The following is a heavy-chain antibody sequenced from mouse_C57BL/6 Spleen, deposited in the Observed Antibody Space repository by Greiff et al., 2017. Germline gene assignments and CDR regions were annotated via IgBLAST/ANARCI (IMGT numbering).Heavy chain of an antibody. CDR2: IHPNSGST. D-gene: IGHD2-5*01. Sequence: VKLQQPGAELVKPGASVKLSCKASGYTFTSYWMHWVKQRPGQGLEWIGMIHPNSGSTNYNEKFKSKATLTVDKSSSTAYMQLSSLTSEDSAVYYCAREVGYSNSLWGQGTSVTVSS. V-gene: IGHV1-64*01. CDR1: GYTFTSYW. J-gene: IGHJ4*01. CDR3: AREVGYSNSL.